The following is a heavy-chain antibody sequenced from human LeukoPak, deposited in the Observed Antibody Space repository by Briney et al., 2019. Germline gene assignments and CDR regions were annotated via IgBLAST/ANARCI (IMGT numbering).Heavy chain of an antibody. CDR1: GGSISSYY. V-gene: IGHV4-4*07. Sequence: PSETLSLTCTVSGGSISSYYWSWIRQPAGKGLEWIGRIYTSGSTNYNPSLKSRVTMSVDTSKNQFSLKLSSVTAADTAVYYCASYTESYSGPAFDPWGQGTLVTVSS. CDR2: IYTSGST. J-gene: IGHJ5*02. D-gene: IGHD1-26*01. CDR3: ASYTESYSGPAFDP.